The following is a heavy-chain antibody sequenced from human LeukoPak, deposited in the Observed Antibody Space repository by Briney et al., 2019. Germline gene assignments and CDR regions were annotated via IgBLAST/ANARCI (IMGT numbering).Heavy chain of an antibody. CDR3: AREAYGSGNYYSDY. Sequence: PGGSLRLSCAASGFTFSSKWMHWVRQAPGKGLEWVSRIHKDGSSTAYADSVKGRFTISRDNAKNTLSLQMNSLRAEDTAMYYCAREAYGSGNYYSDYWGQGTLVTVSS. V-gene: IGHV3-74*01. D-gene: IGHD3-10*01. CDR2: IHKDGSST. J-gene: IGHJ4*02. CDR1: GFTFSSKW.